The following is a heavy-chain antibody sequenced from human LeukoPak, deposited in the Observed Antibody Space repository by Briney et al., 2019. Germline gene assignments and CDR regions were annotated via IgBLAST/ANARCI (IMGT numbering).Heavy chain of an antibody. CDR1: GFTLNSYW. D-gene: IGHD1-26*01. CDR3: ARGGAGSGSFDY. CDR2: INQDGSEK. J-gene: IGHJ4*02. V-gene: IGHV3-7*01. Sequence: TGGSLRLSCAASGFTLNSYWMSWVRQAPGKGLEWVANINQDGSEKYYVDSVKGRFTISRDNAKNSLYLQMNSLRAEDTAVYYRARGGAGSGSFDYWGQGSLVTVSS.